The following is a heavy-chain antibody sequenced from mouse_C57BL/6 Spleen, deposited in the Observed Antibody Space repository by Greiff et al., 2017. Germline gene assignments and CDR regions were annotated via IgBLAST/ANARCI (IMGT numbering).Heavy chain of an antibody. J-gene: IGHJ2*01. CDR1: GYAFSSYW. CDR3: ARGGNYFDY. CDR2: IYPGDGDT. Sequence: LKESGAELVKPGASVKISCKASGYAFSSYWMNWVTQRPGKGLEWIGQIYPGDGDTNYNGKFKGKATLTADKSSSTAYMQLSSLTSEDSAVYFCARGGNYFDYWGQGTTLTVSS. D-gene: IGHD2-14*01. V-gene: IGHV1-80*01.